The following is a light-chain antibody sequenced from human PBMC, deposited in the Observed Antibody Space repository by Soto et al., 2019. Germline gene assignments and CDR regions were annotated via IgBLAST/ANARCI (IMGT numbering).Light chain of an antibody. J-gene: IGKJ1*01. CDR1: QSVDSN. CDR3: QQYLTSPKT. Sequence: EIVLRQSPATLSVSPGERATLSCRASQSVDSNLAWYQQKPGRVPRLLIYGASSRATGIPDRFSGSGSGTDSTLTISRLEPEDFAVYYCQQYLTSPKTFGQGTRWIS. V-gene: IGKV3-20*01. CDR2: GAS.